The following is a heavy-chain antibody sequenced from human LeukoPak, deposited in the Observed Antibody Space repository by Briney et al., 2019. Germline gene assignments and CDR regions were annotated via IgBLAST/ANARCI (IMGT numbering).Heavy chain of an antibody. V-gene: IGHV3-30*02. CDR2: IRSDGTEK. CDR3: AKDPTGTSFYYMDV. CDR1: GFPFSSYG. Sequence: GGALMLSCAASGFPFSSYGMHWVREAQGKCLRIVTFIRSDGTEKYYGDSVKGRFTISRDNSKNTLYLQMNSLRGEDTAVYYCAKDPTGTSFYYMDVWGTGTTVTVSS. D-gene: IGHD1-1*01. J-gene: IGHJ6*03.